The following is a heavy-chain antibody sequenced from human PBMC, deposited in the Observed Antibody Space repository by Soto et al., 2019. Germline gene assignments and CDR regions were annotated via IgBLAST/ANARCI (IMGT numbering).Heavy chain of an antibody. V-gene: IGHV4-39*01. CDR2: IYYSGST. J-gene: IGHJ4*02. D-gene: IGHD4-17*01. Sequence: SETLSLTCTVSGGSISSSSYYWGWIRQPPGKGLEWIGSIYYSGSTYYNPSLKSRVTISVDTSKNQFSLKLSSVNAADTAVYYCARSMTTVVTHDYWGQGTLVTVSS. CDR3: ARSMTTVVTHDY. CDR1: GGSISSSSYY.